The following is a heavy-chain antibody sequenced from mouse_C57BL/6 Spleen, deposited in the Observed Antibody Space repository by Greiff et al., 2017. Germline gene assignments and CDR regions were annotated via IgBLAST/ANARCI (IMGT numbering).Heavy chain of an antibody. V-gene: IGHV6-6*01. D-gene: IGHD1-1*01. CDR3: TRGVYYGSSLYAMDY. CDR2: IRNKANNHAT. CDR1: GFTFSDAW. Sequence: DVMLVESGGGLVQPGGSMKLSCAASGFTFSDAWMDWVRQSPEKGLEWVAEIRNKANNHATYYAESVKGRFTISRDDSKSSVYLQMNSLRAEDTGIYYCTRGVYYGSSLYAMDYWGQGTSVTVSS. J-gene: IGHJ4*01.